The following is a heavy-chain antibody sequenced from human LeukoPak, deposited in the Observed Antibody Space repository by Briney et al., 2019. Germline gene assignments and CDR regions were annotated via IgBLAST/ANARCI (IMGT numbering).Heavy chain of an antibody. V-gene: IGHV4-59*01. Sequence: SETLSLTCTVSGGSISSYYWGWIRQPPGKGLEWIGYIYYSGSTNYNPSLKSRVTISVDTSKNQFSLKLSSVTAADTAVYYCAREAMVSRGFDPWGQGTLVTVSS. CDR1: GGSISSYY. J-gene: IGHJ5*02. D-gene: IGHD5-18*01. CDR2: IYYSGST. CDR3: AREAMVSRGFDP.